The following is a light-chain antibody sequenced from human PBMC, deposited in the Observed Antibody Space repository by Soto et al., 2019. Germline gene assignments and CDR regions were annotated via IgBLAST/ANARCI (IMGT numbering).Light chain of an antibody. J-gene: IGKJ4*01. V-gene: IGKV1-5*03. CDR2: KAS. Sequence: DIQMTQSPSTLSASVGDRATITCRASQSISSWLAWYQQKPGKAPNLLIYKASSLESGVPSRFSGSGSGTAFTLTISSLQPDDFATYYCQQYNSYPLTFGGGTKVEIK. CDR1: QSISSW. CDR3: QQYNSYPLT.